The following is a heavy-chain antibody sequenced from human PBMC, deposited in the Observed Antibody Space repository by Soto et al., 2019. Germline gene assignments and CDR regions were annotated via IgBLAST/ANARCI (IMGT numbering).Heavy chain of an antibody. CDR2: INYSGST. V-gene: IGHV4-39*01. CDR3: AKLAGYCSGTRCSGHYAMDV. J-gene: IGHJ6*02. D-gene: IGHD2-2*01. Sequence: SEALSLTWIVSSGSMSSSLNHFGWILQPPGKGLEWIGNINYSGSTYYNPSLQSRLTISVDTSNNQFSLTLSSVTAADTAVYYCAKLAGYCSGTRCSGHYAMDVWGQGTTVT. CDR1: SGSMSSSLNH.